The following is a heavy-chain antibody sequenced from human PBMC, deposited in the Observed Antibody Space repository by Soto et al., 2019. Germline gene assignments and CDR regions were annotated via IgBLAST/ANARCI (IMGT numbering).Heavy chain of an antibody. CDR2: ISYDGSNK. Sequence: GGSLRLSCAASGFTFSSYGMHWVRQAPGKGLEWVAVISYDGSNKYYADSVKGRFTISRDNSKNTLYLQMNSLRAEDTAVYYCANENTAMVQFYYGMDVWGQGTTVTVSS. D-gene: IGHD5-18*01. V-gene: IGHV3-30*18. CDR1: GFTFSSYG. CDR3: ANENTAMVQFYYGMDV. J-gene: IGHJ6*02.